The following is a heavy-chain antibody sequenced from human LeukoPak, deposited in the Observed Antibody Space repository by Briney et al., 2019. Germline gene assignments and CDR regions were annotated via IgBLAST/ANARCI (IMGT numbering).Heavy chain of an antibody. J-gene: IGHJ4*02. V-gene: IGHV1-46*01. CDR2: INPSGGST. CDR3: ARENGDHFDY. Sequence: ASVKVSCKASGYTFTSYYMHWVRQAPGQGLEWMGIINPSGGSTSYAQKYQGRVTMTRDTSTSTVYMELSRLRSEDTAVYYCARENGDHFDYWGQGTLVTVSS. CDR1: GYTFTSYY. D-gene: IGHD4-17*01.